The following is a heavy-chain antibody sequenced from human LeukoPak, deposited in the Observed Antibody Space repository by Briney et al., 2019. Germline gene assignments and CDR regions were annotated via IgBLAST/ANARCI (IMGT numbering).Heavy chain of an antibody. J-gene: IGHJ4*02. CDR2: ISSSSSYI. Sequence: PGGSLRLSCAASGFTFSSYSMNWVRQAPGKGLEWVSSISSSSSYIYYADSVKGRFTISRDNAKNSLYLQMNSLRAEDTAVYYCARGRLPLSRGLGYCSSTSCYMMSGFDYWGQGTLVTVSS. CDR3: ARGRLPLSRGLGYCSSTSCYMMSGFDY. D-gene: IGHD2-2*02. V-gene: IGHV3-21*01. CDR1: GFTFSSYS.